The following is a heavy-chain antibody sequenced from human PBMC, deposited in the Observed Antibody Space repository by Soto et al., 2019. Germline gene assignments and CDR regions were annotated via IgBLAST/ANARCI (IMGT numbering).Heavy chain of an antibody. V-gene: IGHV4-4*07. CDR1: GGSINTFY. J-gene: IGHJ4*02. CDR2: IFSSGST. CDR3: AREGSYSAYNFAHGIQLWSFDF. D-gene: IGHD5-12*01. Sequence: SETLSLTCTVSGGSINTFYWSWVRQPAGKGLGWIGRIFSSGSTSFNPSLESRVAMSVDTSKNHFSLNLSSVTAADMAVYYCAREGSYSAYNFAHGIQLWSFDFWGQGALVTVSS.